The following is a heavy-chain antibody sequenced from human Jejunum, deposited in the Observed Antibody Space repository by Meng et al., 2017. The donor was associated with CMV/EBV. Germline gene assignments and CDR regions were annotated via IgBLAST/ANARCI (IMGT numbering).Heavy chain of an antibody. CDR2: IYPDDSDT. J-gene: IGHJ4*02. D-gene: IGHD2-15*01. CDR3: ARRAGSLYYFDN. V-gene: IGHV5-51*01. Sequence: SGYSFATYLIGWVRLMPGKGLEWMGIIYPDDSDTTYSPSFQGQVTISADKSINTAYLQWSSLKASDSAMYYCARRAGSLYYFDNWGQGTLVTVSS. CDR1: GYSFATYL.